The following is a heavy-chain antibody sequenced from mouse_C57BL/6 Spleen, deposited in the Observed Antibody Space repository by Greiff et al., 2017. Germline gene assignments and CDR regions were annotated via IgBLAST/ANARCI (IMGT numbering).Heavy chain of an antibody. Sequence: VQLQQSGAELMKPGASVKLSCKATGYTFTGYWIEWVKQRPGHGLEWIGEILPGSDSTNYNEKFKGKATFTANTSSNTAYMQLSSLTTEDSAIYYCAKWLLGAMDYWGQGTSVTVSS. V-gene: IGHV1-9*01. D-gene: IGHD2-3*01. J-gene: IGHJ4*01. CDR2: ILPGSDST. CDR3: AKWLLGAMDY. CDR1: GYTFTGYW.